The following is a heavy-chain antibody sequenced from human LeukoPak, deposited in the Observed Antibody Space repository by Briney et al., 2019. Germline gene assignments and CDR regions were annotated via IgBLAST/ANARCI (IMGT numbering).Heavy chain of an antibody. CDR2: INHSGST. CDR3: ARRAPRLWFGESKGNWFDP. Sequence: SETLSLTCTVSGGSISSYYWSWIRQPPGKGLEWIGEINHSGSTNYNPSLKSRVTISVDTSKNQFSLKLSSVTAADTAVYYCARRAPRLWFGESKGNWFDPWGQGTLVTVSS. CDR1: GGSISSYY. V-gene: IGHV4-34*01. D-gene: IGHD3-10*01. J-gene: IGHJ5*02.